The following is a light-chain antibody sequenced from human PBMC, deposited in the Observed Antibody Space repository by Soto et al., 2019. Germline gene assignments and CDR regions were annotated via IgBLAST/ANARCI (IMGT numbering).Light chain of an antibody. CDR3: QSYYSSLSGSIV. CDR1: SSNIGAGYD. CDR2: GNS. Sequence: QSVLTQPPSVSGAPGQRVTISCTGSSSNIGAGYDVHWYQQLPGTAPKLLIYGNSNRPSGVPDRFSGSKSGTSASLAITGFQAEDEVHYYCQSYYSSLSGSIVFGGGTKLTLL. J-gene: IGLJ2*01. V-gene: IGLV1-40*01.